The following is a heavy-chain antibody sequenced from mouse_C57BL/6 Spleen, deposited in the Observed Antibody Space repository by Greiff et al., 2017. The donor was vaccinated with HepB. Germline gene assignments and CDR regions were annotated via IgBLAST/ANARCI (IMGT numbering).Heavy chain of an antibody. D-gene: IGHD2-1*01. CDR3: ARGPRRGIYSPYAMDY. Sequence: EVQLQQSGPELVKPGASVKISCKASGYTFTDYYMNWVKQSHGKSLEWIGDINPNNGGTSYNQKFKGKATLTVDKSSSTAYMELRSLTSEDSAVYYCARGPRRGIYSPYAMDYWGQGTSVTVSS. J-gene: IGHJ4*01. CDR1: GYTFTDYY. CDR2: INPNNGGT. V-gene: IGHV1-26*01.